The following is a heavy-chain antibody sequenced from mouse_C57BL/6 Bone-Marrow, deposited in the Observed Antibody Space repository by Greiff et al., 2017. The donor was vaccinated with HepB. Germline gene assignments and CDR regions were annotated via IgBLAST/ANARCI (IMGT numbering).Heavy chain of an antibody. CDR2: IDPSDSYT. CDR1: GYTFTSYW. Sequence: QVQLKQPGAELVMPGASVKLSCKASGYTFTSYWMHWVMQRPGQGLEWIGEIDPSDSYTNYNQKFKGKSTLTVDKSSSTAYMQLSSLTSEDSAVYYCASTYSNYVNWYFDVWGTGTTVTVSS. V-gene: IGHV1-69*01. CDR3: ASTYSNYVNWYFDV. D-gene: IGHD2-5*01. J-gene: IGHJ1*03.